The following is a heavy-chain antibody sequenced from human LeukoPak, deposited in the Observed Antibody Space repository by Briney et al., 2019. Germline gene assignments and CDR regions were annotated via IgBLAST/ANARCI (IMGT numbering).Heavy chain of an antibody. CDR3: ARRRIYSGYDSH. CDR1: GGSFSGYY. CDR2: INHSGST. Sequence: SETLSLTCAVYGGSFSGYYWSWIRQPPGKGLEWIGEINHSGSTNYNPSLKSRVTISVDTSKNQFSLKLSSATAADTAVYYCARRRIYSGYDSHWGQGTLVTVSS. J-gene: IGHJ4*02. D-gene: IGHD5-12*01. V-gene: IGHV4-34*01.